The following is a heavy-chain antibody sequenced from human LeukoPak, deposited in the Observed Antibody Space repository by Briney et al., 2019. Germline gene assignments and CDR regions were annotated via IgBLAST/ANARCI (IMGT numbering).Heavy chain of an antibody. V-gene: IGHV3-7*01. Sequence: GGSLRLSCAASGFTFSSDWMSWVRQAPGKGLEWVANIKEDGSEKYYVDSVKGRFTISRDNAKNSLYLQMNSLRAEDTAVYYCARGYSYGSTGTYWGQGTLVTVSS. CDR2: IKEDGSEK. CDR3: ARGYSYGSTGTY. J-gene: IGHJ4*02. CDR1: GFTFSSDW. D-gene: IGHD5-18*01.